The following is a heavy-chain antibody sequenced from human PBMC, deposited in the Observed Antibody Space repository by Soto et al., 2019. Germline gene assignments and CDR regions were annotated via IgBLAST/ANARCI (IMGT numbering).Heavy chain of an antibody. J-gene: IGHJ4*02. CDR3: ARSQRGRTAFTFDY. CDR2: IYYSGTT. CDR1: CDSVVNENYY. V-gene: IGHV4-61*01. D-gene: IGHD1-26*01. Sequence: SETLSLTCTVSCDSVVNENYYWAWIRQSPGKGLEWIGYIYYSGTTNYNSHLKSRVTLSVDTSRNQFSLSLTSVTAADTAVYFCARSQRGRTAFTFDYWGQGVLVTVSS.